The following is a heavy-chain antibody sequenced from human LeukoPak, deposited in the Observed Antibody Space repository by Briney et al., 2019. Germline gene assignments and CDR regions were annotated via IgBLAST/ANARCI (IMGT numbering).Heavy chain of an antibody. CDR2: ISASRGIT. D-gene: IGHD3-3*01. Sequence: PGGSLRLSCAASGFTYSSYTMNWVRQAPGMGLEWLSYISASRGITYYADSVKGRFTISRDNAKNSLYLQMNSLRAEDTAVYYCVRGSPASGVVVYYYYYLDVWGKGTTVTVSS. CDR3: VRGSPASGVVVYYYYYLDV. J-gene: IGHJ6*03. CDR1: GFTYSSYT. V-gene: IGHV3-48*01.